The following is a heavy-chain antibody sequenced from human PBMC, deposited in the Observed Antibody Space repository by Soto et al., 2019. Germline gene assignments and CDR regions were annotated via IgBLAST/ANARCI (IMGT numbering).Heavy chain of an antibody. D-gene: IGHD1-26*01. CDR1: GYTFINYG. V-gene: IGHV1-18*01. J-gene: IGHJ3*01. Sequence: QVQLVQSGAEVKKPGAAVMVSCKTSGYTFINYGITWVRQAPGQGLEWKGWLSAYNGDTSSSEKLQGRFTMTTDTSTTTVYMDLRSLTSDDTAVYYCARWSAIVGGAEALDVWGQGTMVIVSS. CDR3: ARWSAIVGGAEALDV. CDR2: LSAYNGDT.